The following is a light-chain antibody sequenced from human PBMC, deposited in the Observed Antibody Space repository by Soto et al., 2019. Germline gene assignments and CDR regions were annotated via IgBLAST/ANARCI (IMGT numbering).Light chain of an antibody. CDR2: LKSDGSH. J-gene: IGLJ2*01. CDR1: SGHNTYS. CDR3: QTWATGIQV. V-gene: IGLV4-69*01. Sequence: QLVLTQSPSASASLGASVKLTCTLSSGHNTYSIAWHQQQPEKGPRFLMKLKSDGSHNRGDGIPDRFSGSSSGAERYLTIPSLQSEDEADYYCQTWATGIQVFGGGTKVTVL.